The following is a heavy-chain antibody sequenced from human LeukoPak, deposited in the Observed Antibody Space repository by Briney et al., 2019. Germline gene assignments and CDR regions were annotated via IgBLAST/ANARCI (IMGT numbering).Heavy chain of an antibody. CDR3: ARAIVSLSESEGRWQRFSVFDY. Sequence: ASVKVSCKASGYTFTGYYMHWVRQAPGQGLEWMGWINPNSGGTNYAQKFQGRVTMTRDTSISTAYMELSRLRSDDTAVYYCARAIVSLSESEGRWQRFSVFDYWGQGTLVTVSS. CDR1: GYTFTGYY. CDR2: INPNSGGT. J-gene: IGHJ4*02. V-gene: IGHV1-2*02. D-gene: IGHD4-23*01.